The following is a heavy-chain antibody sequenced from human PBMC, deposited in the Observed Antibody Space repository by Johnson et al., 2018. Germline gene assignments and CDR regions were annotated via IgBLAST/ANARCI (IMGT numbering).Heavy chain of an antibody. J-gene: IGHJ6*02. CDR1: GFTFITYW. CDR2: INQDGSET. V-gene: IGHV3-7*01. Sequence: EVQLVESGGGLVQPGGSLRLSCGASGFTFITYWMTWVRQAPGKGLEWVANINQDGSETYYVDSVTGRFTIARDNANNSLSLQMNSLRAEDTAVYYCTRDHRGVTTASGGMDVWGQGTTVTVSS. CDR3: TRDHRGVTTASGGMDV. D-gene: IGHD4-17*01.